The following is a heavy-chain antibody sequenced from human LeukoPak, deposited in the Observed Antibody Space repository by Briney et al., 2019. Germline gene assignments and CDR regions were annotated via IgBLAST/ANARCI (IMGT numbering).Heavy chain of an antibody. D-gene: IGHD2-2*01. CDR1: GYTFTGYY. CDR3: ARDSVVVVPAAIPEYFQH. V-gene: IGHV1-2*02. CDR2: SNPKSVST. Sequence: GASVKVSCQACGYTFTGYYMHWVRQAPRHPLEWMGWSNPKSVSTSYEQKLQGRGTMTRDTSISTAYMELRRLSSDDTAVYYCARDSVVVVPAAIPEYFQHWGQSTLVTVSS. J-gene: IGHJ1*01.